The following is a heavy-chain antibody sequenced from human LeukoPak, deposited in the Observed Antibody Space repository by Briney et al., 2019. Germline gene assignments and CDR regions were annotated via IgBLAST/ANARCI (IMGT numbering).Heavy chain of an antibody. Sequence: PSETLSLTCTVSGGTISNYYWTWIRQPPGKGLEWIGYIYYSGSTNYNPSLRSRVIISVDTSKNQFSLKLNSVTAADTAVYYCARPRYSESRDAFDIWGQGTMVTVSS. CDR2: IYYSGST. J-gene: IGHJ3*02. D-gene: IGHD1-26*01. CDR3: ARPRYSESRDAFDI. V-gene: IGHV4-59*08. CDR1: GGTISNYY.